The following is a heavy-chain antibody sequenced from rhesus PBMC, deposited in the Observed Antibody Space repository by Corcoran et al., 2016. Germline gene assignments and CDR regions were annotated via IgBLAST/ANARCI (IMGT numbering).Heavy chain of an antibody. J-gene: IGHJ4*01. V-gene: IGHV3-30*02. CDR1: GFPFSNYW. Sequence: EVPLVESGAGLVQPCGSLRLSCVASGFPFSNYWMLWVRPAPGKGLDWVARIKTKVDGETTGYAASVKGRFTISRDDSKNTRYLQMNSLKTEDTAVYYCTTVDYWGQGVLVTVAS. CDR2: IKTKVDGETT. CDR3: TTVDY.